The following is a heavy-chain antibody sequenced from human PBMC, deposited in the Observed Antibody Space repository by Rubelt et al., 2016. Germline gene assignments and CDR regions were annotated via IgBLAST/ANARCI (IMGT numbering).Heavy chain of an antibody. CDR1: GYTFTSYY. D-gene: IGHD1-14*01. CDR3: VRQPWDY. CDR2: INPSGGST. V-gene: IGHV1-46*03. J-gene: IGHJ4*02. Sequence: QVQLVQSGAEVKKPGASVQVSCKASGYTFTSYYIHWVRQAPGQGLEWMGIINPSGGSTSYAQKFQGRVTMSRDTSTTTVYMDLSSLRSEDTAVYYGVRQPWDYWGQGALVTVSS.